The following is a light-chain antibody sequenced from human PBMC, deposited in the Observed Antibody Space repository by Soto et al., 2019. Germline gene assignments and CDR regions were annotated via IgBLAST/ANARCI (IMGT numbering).Light chain of an antibody. V-gene: IGKV3-11*01. J-gene: IGKJ1*01. CDR3: QQRSVWPWT. CDR2: DTS. Sequence: EIVLTPSPATLSVSPGERATLSCRASQSVNNYLAWYQQKPGQAPRLLIYDTSDRASGIPARFSGSGSGTDFTLTISSLEPEDFAVFYCQQRSVWPWTFGQGTKVDIK. CDR1: QSVNNY.